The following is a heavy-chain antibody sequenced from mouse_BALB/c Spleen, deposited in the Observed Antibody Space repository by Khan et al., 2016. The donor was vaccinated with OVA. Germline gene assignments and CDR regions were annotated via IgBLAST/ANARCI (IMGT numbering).Heavy chain of an antibody. J-gene: IGHJ3*01. CDR3: ARGYYRYGSWFAY. D-gene: IGHD2-14*01. CDR1: GYIFTNYG. V-gene: IGHV9-3*02. CDR2: INTNTGEP. Sequence: QIQLVQSGPELKKPGETVKISCKASGYIFTNYGMNWVKQAPGKGLKWMGWINTNTGEPTFAEEFKERFAFSLETSANTAYLLLNSLKYEDTAAYFGARGYYRYGSWFAYWGQGTMVTVSA.